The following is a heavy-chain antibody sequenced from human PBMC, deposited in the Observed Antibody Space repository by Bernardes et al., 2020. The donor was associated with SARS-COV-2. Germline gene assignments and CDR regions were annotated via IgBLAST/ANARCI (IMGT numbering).Heavy chain of an antibody. J-gene: IGHJ2*01. V-gene: IGHV3-74*01. Sequence: GGTLTLSCAASGFTFSSGCMHWVRQGPGKGLVWISRMNSDGSTTNYADFVKGRFTISRDNAKNTLFLQMNSLIAEDTAVYYCARGGSYYLDLWGRGSLVTVSS. CDR3: ARGGSYYLDL. CDR2: MNSDGSTT. CDR1: GFTFSSGC.